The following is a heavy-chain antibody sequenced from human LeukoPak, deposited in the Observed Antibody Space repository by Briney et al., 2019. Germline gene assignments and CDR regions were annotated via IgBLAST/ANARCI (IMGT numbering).Heavy chain of an antibody. CDR1: GVSISSYY. V-gene: IGHV4-59*01. CDR3: ARYDSSGYWNYFDY. D-gene: IGHD3-22*01. Sequence: SETLSLTCTVSGVSISSYYWSWIRQPPGKGLEWIGYIYYSGSTNYNPSLKSRVTISVDTSKNQFSLKLSSVTAADTAVYYCARYDSSGYWNYFDYWGQGTLVTVSS. CDR2: IYYSGST. J-gene: IGHJ4*02.